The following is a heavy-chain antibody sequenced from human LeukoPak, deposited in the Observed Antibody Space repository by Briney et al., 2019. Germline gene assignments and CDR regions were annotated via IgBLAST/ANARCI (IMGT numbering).Heavy chain of an antibody. Sequence: SETLSLTCAVYGGSFSGYYWSWIRQPPGKGLEWIGEINHSGSTNYNPSLKSRVTVSVDTSKNQFSLKLSSVTAADTGVYYCARGPSSSGYYYGMDVWGQGTTVTVSS. V-gene: IGHV4-34*01. D-gene: IGHD6-13*01. CDR2: INHSGST. J-gene: IGHJ6*02. CDR3: ARGPSSSGYYYGMDV. CDR1: GGSFSGYY.